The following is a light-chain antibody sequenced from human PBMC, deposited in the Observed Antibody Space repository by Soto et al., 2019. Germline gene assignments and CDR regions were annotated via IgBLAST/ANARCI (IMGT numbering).Light chain of an antibody. J-gene: IGLJ1*01. CDR3: SSYTSSSTLHV. V-gene: IGLV2-14*03. CDR2: DVA. Sequence: QSVLTQPASVSGSPGQSIAISCTGASIDFGGYNYVSWYQQHPGKAPKLMIYDVASRPSGVSDRFSGSKSGNTASLTISGLQAEDEADYYCSSYTSSSTLHVFGTGTKVTVL. CDR1: SIDFGGYNY.